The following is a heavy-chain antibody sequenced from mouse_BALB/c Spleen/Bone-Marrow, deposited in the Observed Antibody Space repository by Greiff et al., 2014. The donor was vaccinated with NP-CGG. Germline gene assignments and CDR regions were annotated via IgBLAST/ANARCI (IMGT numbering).Heavy chain of an antibody. CDR3: ANYVLGFYFDY. CDR2: IDPANGNT. Sequence: VQLQESGAELVKPGASVKLSCTASGFNIKDTYMHWVKQRPEQGLEWIGRIDPANGNTKYDPKFQGKATITADTSSNTAYLQLSSLTSEDTAVYYCANYVLGFYFDYWGQGTTLTVSS. D-gene: IGHD3-1*01. V-gene: IGHV14-3*02. CDR1: GFNIKDTY. J-gene: IGHJ2*01.